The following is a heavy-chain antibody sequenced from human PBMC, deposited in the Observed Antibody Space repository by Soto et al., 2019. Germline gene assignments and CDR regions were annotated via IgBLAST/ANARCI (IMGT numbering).Heavy chain of an antibody. CDR3: ARAYGGNRKFDY. Sequence: QVQLQESGPGLVKPSQTLSLTCTVSGGSISSGDYYWSWIRQPPGKGLEWIGYIYYSGSTYYNPSLKSRVTISVDPSQNPFSLKLSSVTAADTAVYYCARAYGGNRKFDYWGQGTLVTGSS. CDR2: IYYSGST. D-gene: IGHD4-17*01. CDR1: GGSISSGDYY. V-gene: IGHV4-30-4*01. J-gene: IGHJ4*02.